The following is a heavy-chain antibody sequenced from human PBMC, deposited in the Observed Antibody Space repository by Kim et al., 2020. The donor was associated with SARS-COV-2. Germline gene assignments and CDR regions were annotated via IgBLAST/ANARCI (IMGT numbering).Heavy chain of an antibody. J-gene: IGHJ5*02. D-gene: IGHD3-22*01. CDR3: ARGRGIVVRWFDP. V-gene: IGHV4-34*01. Sequence: SETLSLTCAVYGGSFSGYYWSWIRQPPGKGLEWIGEINHSGSTNYNPSLKSRVTISVDTSKNQFSLKLSSVTAADTAVYYCARGRGIVVRWFDPWGQGTLVTVSS. CDR2: INHSGST. CDR1: GGSFSGYY.